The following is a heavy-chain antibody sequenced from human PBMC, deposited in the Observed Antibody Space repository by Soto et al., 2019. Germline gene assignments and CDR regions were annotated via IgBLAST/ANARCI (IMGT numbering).Heavy chain of an antibody. V-gene: IGHV3-49*03. CDR1: GFTFGDYA. J-gene: IGHJ6*03. CDR3: TREGDYYYYYYMDV. D-gene: IGHD3-16*01. Sequence: EVQLVESGGGLVQPGRSLRLSCTASGFTFGDYAMSWFRQAPGKGLEWVGFIRSKAYGGTTEYAASVKGRFTISRDDSKSIAYLQMNSLKTEDTGVYYCTREGDYYYYYYMDVWGKGTTVTVSS. CDR2: IRSKAYGGTT.